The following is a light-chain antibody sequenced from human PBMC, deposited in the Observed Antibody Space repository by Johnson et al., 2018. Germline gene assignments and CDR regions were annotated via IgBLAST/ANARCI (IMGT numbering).Light chain of an antibody. CDR2: ENN. J-gene: IGLJ1*01. CDR3: GTWDSSLSAGKI. V-gene: IGLV1-51*02. Sequence: QSVLTQPPSVSAAPGQKVTISCSGSSSNIGNNYVSWYQQLPGTAPKLLIYENNKRPSGIPDLFSGSKSGTSATLGITGLQTGDEAYYYCGTWDSSLSAGKIFGAGTKVTVL. CDR1: SSNIGNNY.